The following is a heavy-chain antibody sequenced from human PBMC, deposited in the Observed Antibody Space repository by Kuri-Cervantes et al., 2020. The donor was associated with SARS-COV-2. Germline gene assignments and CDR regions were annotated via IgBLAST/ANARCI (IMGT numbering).Heavy chain of an antibody. CDR2: IYHSGST. Sequence: SETLSLTCTVSGYSISSGYYWGWIWQPPGKGLEWIGSIYHSGSTYYNPSLKSRVTISVDTSKNQFSLKLSSVTAADTAVYYCARAGIGAVAGNFDYWGQGTLVTVSS. V-gene: IGHV4-38-2*02. D-gene: IGHD6-19*01. CDR1: GYSISSGYY. J-gene: IGHJ4*02. CDR3: ARAGIGAVAGNFDY.